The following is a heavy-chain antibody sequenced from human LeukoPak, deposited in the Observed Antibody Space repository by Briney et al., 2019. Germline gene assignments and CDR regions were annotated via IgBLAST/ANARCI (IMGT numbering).Heavy chain of an antibody. Sequence: GASVKVSCKASGYTFTSYGISWVRQAPGQGLEWMGWISAYNGNTNYAQKLQGRVTMTTDTSTSTAYMELRSLRSDDTAVYYCARKDYDSGSYYYFDYWGQGTLVTVSS. J-gene: IGHJ4*02. D-gene: IGHD3-10*01. CDR3: ARKDYDSGSYYYFDY. CDR2: ISAYNGNT. V-gene: IGHV1-18*01. CDR1: GYTFTSYG.